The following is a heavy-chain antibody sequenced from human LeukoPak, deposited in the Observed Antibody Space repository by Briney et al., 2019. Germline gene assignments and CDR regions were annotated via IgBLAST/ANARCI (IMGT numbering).Heavy chain of an antibody. CDR1: GGSISSSSYY. Sequence: SETLSLTCTVSGGSISSSSYYWGWIRQPPGKGLEWIGNIYYSGSTYYNPSLKSRVTISVDTSKNQFSLKLSSVTAADTAVYYCARDKNRIVVVPAAIRADWFDPWGQGTLVTVSS. CDR3: ARDKNRIVVVPAAIRADWFDP. V-gene: IGHV4-39*07. D-gene: IGHD2-2*02. CDR2: IYYSGST. J-gene: IGHJ5*02.